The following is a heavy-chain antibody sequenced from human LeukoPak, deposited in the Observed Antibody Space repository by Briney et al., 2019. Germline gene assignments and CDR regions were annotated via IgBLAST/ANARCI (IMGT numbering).Heavy chain of an antibody. Sequence: PGGSLRLSCAASGFTFSSYWMHWVRQAPGKGLVWVSRINDDGRSTSYADSVKGRFTISRDNAKNSVYLQMNSLRAEDTAVYYCAKHTRGWYSQFDYWGQGTLVTVSS. CDR2: INDDGRST. D-gene: IGHD1-1*01. V-gene: IGHV3-74*01. CDR1: GFTFSSYW. CDR3: AKHTRGWYSQFDY. J-gene: IGHJ4*02.